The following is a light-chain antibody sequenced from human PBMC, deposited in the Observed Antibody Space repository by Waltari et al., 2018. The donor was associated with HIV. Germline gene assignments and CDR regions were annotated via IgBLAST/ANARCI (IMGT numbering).Light chain of an antibody. V-gene: IGLV7-46*01. CDR3: FLAYNGARV. J-gene: IGLJ3*02. Sequence: QAVVTQEPSLTVSPGGTVTLTCESSTGPVTNGHYPYWLQQRPGQAPMTLIFATTKKHSWTPARVSGSLLGGKAALTRSGAQPDDEAEYYCFLAYNGARVFGGGTRVTVL. CDR2: ATT. CDR1: TGPVTNGHY.